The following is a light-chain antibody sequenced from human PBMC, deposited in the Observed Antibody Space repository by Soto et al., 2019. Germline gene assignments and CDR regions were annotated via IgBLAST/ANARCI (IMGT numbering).Light chain of an antibody. V-gene: IGLV2-14*03. J-gene: IGLJ2*01. CDR1: SSDVGGYNF. CDR3: NSYTSSSTPL. Sequence: QSALTQPASVSGSPGQSITISCTGTSSDVGGYNFVSWYQQHPGKAPKLMLYNDYDRPSGISHRFSGSRSGNTASLTISGLQAEDEAHYYCNSYTSSSTPLFGGGTKLTVL. CDR2: NDY.